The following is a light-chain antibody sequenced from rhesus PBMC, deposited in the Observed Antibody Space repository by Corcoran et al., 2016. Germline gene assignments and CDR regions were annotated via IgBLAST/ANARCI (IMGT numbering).Light chain of an antibody. Sequence: DIVMTQTPLSLSVTPGEPASISCRSSQSLLHSNGYTSLHWYLQMPGQAPQHRIYEVSNRASGVPDRFSGSGSGTDFTLKISRVEAEDVGVYYCEQTLQTPWTFGQGTKVEIK. CDR3: EQTLQTPWT. J-gene: IGKJ1*01. CDR1: QSLLHSNGYTS. V-gene: IGKV2-78*01. CDR2: EVS.